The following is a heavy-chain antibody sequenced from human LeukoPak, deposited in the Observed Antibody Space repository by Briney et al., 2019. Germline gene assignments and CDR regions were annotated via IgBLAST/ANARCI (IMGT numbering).Heavy chain of an antibody. CDR1: GFTFTSSA. CDR2: IVVGSGNT. Sequence: PGASVKVSCKASGFTFTSSAMQWARQARGQRLEWIAWIVVGSGNTNYAQKFQERVTITRDMSTSTAYMELSSLRSEDTAVYYCAAGWVCSGGSCYYCFDYWGQGTLVTVSS. V-gene: IGHV1-58*02. D-gene: IGHD2-15*01. CDR3: AAGWVCSGGSCYYCFDY. J-gene: IGHJ4*02.